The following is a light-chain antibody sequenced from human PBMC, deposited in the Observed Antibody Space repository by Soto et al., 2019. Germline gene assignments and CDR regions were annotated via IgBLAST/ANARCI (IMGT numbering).Light chain of an antibody. CDR2: DAS. CDR1: QGVSSY. V-gene: IGKV3-11*01. CDR3: QPRSNWPPT. Sequence: EIVLTQSPATLSLSPGERATLSCRASQGVSSYLAWYQQKPGQAPRLLIYDASNRATGIPARFSGSWSGTDFTLTISSLEPEDFAVYYCQPRSNWPPTFGGGTKVEIK. J-gene: IGKJ4*01.